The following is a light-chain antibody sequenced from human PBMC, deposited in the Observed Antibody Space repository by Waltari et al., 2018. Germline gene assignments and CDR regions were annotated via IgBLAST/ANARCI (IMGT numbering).Light chain of an antibody. Sequence: DIVMTPSPESLTVSLGERATVNCKSSQTVLYSSKNYLAWYQQKPGQPPKLLIYWASTRKSGVPDRFSGSGSGTDFTLTISSLQAEDVAVYYCQQYYSPPQTFGQGTKVQIK. V-gene: IGKV4-1*01. CDR3: QQYYSPPQT. CDR2: WAS. J-gene: IGKJ1*01. CDR1: QTVLYSSKNY.